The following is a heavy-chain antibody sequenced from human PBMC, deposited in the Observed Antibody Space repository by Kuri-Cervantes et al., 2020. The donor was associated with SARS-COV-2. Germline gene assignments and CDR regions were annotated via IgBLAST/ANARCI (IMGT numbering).Heavy chain of an antibody. J-gene: IGHJ4*02. CDR1: GFTFSSYS. Sequence: GGSLRLSCAASGFTFSSYSMNWVRQAPGKGLEWVSYISSSSSTIYYADSVKGRFTISRDNAKNSLYLQMSSLRAEDTAVYYCVTRLGAVAVADVPIYWGQGTLVTVSS. CDR2: ISSSSSTI. D-gene: IGHD6-19*01. V-gene: IGHV3-48*01. CDR3: VTRLGAVAVADVPIY.